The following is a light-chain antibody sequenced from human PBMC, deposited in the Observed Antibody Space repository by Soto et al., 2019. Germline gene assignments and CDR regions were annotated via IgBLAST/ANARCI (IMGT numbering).Light chain of an antibody. Sequence: QSALTQPASVSGSPGQSISISCTGTSSDVGAYDYVSWYQQHPGKAPKLIIFEVSNRPSGISDRFSGSKSGNTASLTISGLRPEDEAEYSCSSFSTRATHVIFGGGTQLTVL. CDR1: SSDVGAYDY. V-gene: IGLV2-14*01. J-gene: IGLJ2*01. CDR3: SSFSTRATHVI. CDR2: EVS.